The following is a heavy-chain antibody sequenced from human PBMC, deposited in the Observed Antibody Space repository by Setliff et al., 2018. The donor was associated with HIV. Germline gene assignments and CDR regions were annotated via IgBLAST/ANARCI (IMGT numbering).Heavy chain of an antibody. D-gene: IGHD2-15*01. J-gene: IGHJ4*02. V-gene: IGHV1-18*01. CDR3: ARERPYCSGGSCYGLNYFDY. CDR1: GYTFTNSD. Sequence: ASVKVSCKASGYTFTNSDIHWVRQAPGQGLEWMGWINPYSGKTKYAQNLQGRVTMTTDTSTSTADMELRSLRSDDTAMYYCARERPYCSGGSCYGLNYFDYWGQGTLVTVSS. CDR2: INPYSGKT.